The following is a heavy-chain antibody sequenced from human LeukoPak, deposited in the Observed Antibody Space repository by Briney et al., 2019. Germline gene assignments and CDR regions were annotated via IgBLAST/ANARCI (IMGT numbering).Heavy chain of an antibody. CDR2: IYYSGST. V-gene: IGHV4-39*01. J-gene: IGHJ5*02. CDR3: ARHWQWLVTTVENWFDP. Sequence: SETLSLTCTVSGGSISSSSYYWGWIRQPPGKGLECIGSIYYSGSTYYNPSLKSRVTISVDTSKNQFSLKLSSVTAADTAVYYCARHWQWLVTTVENWFDPWGQGTLVTVSS. CDR1: GGSISSSSYY. D-gene: IGHD6-19*01.